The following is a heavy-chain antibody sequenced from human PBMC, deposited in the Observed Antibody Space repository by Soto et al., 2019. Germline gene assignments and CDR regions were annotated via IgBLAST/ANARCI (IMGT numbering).Heavy chain of an antibody. Sequence: HSETLGLTSAVYGGAVRGSYSWIRHPPGKGLECIGQIKKSRSTKHNPSLKSRVTISVDTSKKQFSLKLSSATAADTAVYYCASRRGWELLDYWGQGILVTVSS. D-gene: IGHD1-26*01. CDR2: IKKSRST. CDR1: GGAVRGSY. V-gene: IGHV4-34*01. J-gene: IGHJ4*02. CDR3: ASRRGWELLDY.